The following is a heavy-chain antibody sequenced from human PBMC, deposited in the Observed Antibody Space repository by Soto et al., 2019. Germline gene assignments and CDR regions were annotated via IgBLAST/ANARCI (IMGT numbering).Heavy chain of an antibody. CDR3: ARKPRLLDS. J-gene: IGHJ4*02. CDR2: ISSDGTET. V-gene: IGHV3-7*01. CDR1: GFTFSISW. D-gene: IGHD6-6*01. Sequence: GGSLRLSSAASGFTFSISWMNWVRQAPGKRLEWVDYISSDGTETKYVDSVRGRFTISRDNAKNSLVLQMNSLRVEDTAVYYCARKPRLLDSWGQGTLVTVSS.